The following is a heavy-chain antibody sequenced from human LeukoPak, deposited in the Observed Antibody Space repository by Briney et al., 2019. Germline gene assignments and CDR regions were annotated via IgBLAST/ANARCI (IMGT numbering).Heavy chain of an antibody. J-gene: IGHJ6*03. Sequence: ASVKVSCKASGYTFTSYYMHWVRQAPGQGLEWMGIINPSGGSTSYAQKFQGRVTMTRDMSTSTVYMELSSLRSEDTAVFYCARVGGQLLDYYYMDVWGKGTTVTVSS. CDR3: ARVGGQLLDYYYMDV. CDR2: INPSGGST. D-gene: IGHD3-16*01. V-gene: IGHV1-46*01. CDR1: GYTFTSYY.